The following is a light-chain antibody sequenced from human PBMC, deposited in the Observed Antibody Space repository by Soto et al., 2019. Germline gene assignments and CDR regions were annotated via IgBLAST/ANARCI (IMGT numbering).Light chain of an antibody. CDR1: QSVNEW. Sequence: IQRPQSTSTLSASVGDRVTITFRASQSVNEWLAWFQQKPGKVPKLLIFDASTLQTGVPSRFGGGGSGTEFTLTISSLQPEDFATYYCQQLNSYPQTSGQRRLLEVK. CDR3: QQLNSYPQT. V-gene: IGKV1-5*01. J-gene: IGKJ5*01. CDR2: DAS.